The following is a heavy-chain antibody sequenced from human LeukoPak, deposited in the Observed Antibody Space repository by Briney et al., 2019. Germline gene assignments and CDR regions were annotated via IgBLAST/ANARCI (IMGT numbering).Heavy chain of an antibody. CDR1: GYTFTGYY. J-gene: IGHJ4*02. CDR3: ARTVSSGKPAGNLYYFDY. D-gene: IGHD6-19*01. Sequence: ASVTVSCKASGYTFTGYYMHWVRQAPGQGLEWMGWINPNSGGTNYAQKFQGRVTMTRDTSISTAYMELSRLRSDDTAVYYCARTVSSGKPAGNLYYFDYWGQGTLVTVSS. V-gene: IGHV1-2*02. CDR2: INPNSGGT.